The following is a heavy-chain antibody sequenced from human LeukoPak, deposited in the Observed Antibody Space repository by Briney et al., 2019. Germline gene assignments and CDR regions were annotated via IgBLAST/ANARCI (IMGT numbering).Heavy chain of an antibody. CDR2: IIPIFGTA. Sequence: SVKVSCKASGGTFSSYAISWVRQAPGQGLEWMGGIIPIFGTANYAQKFQGRVTITADESTSTAYMELSSLRSEDTAVYYCARDLHQYYYGSGSLIYWGQGTLVTVSS. V-gene: IGHV1-69*13. J-gene: IGHJ4*02. D-gene: IGHD3-10*01. CDR3: ARDLHQYYYGSGSLIY. CDR1: GGTFSSYA.